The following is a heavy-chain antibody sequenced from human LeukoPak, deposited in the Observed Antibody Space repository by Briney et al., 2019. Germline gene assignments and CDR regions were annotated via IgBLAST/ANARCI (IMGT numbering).Heavy chain of an antibody. CDR2: IFTSGST. D-gene: IGHD3-10*01. J-gene: IGHJ3*02. V-gene: IGHV4-61*02. CDR3: ARGGVIIPRSAFDI. Sequence: PSQTLSLTCTVSGGSISSGSYYWSWIRQPAGKGLEWIGRIFTSGSTNYNPSLKSRVTISVDTSKNQFSLKLSSVTAADTAVYYCARGGVIIPRSAFDIWGQGTKVTVSS. CDR1: GGSISSGSYY.